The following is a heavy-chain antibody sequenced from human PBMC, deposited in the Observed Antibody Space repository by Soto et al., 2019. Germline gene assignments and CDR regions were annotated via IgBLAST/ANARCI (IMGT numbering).Heavy chain of an antibody. Sequence: SETLSLTCTVSGGSITSTSYYWSWIRQHPGEGLEWIGYMYNTGSTIYNPSLKSRVTISVDTSKNQFSLKLNSVTAADTAVYYCARDLWGYCGADCYPLDVWGQGTTVTVSS. CDR2: MYNTGST. D-gene: IGHD2-21*02. CDR3: ARDLWGYCGADCYPLDV. J-gene: IGHJ6*02. V-gene: IGHV4-61*01. CDR1: GGSITSTSYY.